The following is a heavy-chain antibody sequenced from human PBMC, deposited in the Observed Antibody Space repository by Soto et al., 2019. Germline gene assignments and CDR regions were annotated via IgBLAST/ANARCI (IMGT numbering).Heavy chain of an antibody. D-gene: IGHD3-16*01. V-gene: IGHV3-30*18. Sequence: QVQLVESGGGVVQPGRSLRLSCAASGFTFSSYGMHWVRQAPGKGLEWVAVISYDGSNKYYADSVKGRFTISRDNSKNTLYLQMNSLRAEDTAVYYCAKDHKGPWGNYFDYWGQGTLVTVSS. J-gene: IGHJ4*02. CDR2: ISYDGSNK. CDR3: AKDHKGPWGNYFDY. CDR1: GFTFSSYG.